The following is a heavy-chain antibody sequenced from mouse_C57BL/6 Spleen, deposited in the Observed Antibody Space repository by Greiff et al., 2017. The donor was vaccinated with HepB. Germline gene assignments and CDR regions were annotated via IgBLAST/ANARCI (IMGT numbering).Heavy chain of an antibody. CDR1: GYTFTSYW. J-gene: IGHJ2*01. D-gene: IGHD1-1*02. CDR3: ARWGGYYLDY. CDR2: IDPSDSYT. V-gene: IGHV1-69*01. Sequence: QVQLQQPGAELVMPGASVKLSCKASGYTFTSYWMHWVKQRPGQGLGWIGEIDPSDSYTNYNQKFKGKSTLTVDKSSSTAYMQLSSLTSEDSAVYYCARWGGYYLDYWGQGTPLTVSA.